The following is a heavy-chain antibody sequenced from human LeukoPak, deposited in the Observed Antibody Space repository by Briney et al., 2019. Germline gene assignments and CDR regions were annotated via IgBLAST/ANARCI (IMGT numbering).Heavy chain of an antibody. V-gene: IGHV4-34*01. D-gene: IGHD3-3*01. CDR1: GGSFSGYY. CDR3: ARRGRTVFGVVIIRNWFDP. J-gene: IGHJ5*02. Sequence: SETLSLTCAVYGGSFSGYYWSWIRQPPGKGLEWIGEINHSGSTNYNPSLKSRVTISADTSKNQFSLKLSSVTAADTAVYYCARRGRTVFGVVIIRNWFDPWGQGTLVTVSS. CDR2: INHSGST.